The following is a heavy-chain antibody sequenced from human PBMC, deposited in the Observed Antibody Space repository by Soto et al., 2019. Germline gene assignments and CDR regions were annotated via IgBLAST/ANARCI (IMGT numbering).Heavy chain of an antibody. CDR1: GFTFSSYW. J-gene: IGHJ4*02. CDR2: IKQNGSEK. Sequence: GGSLRLSCAASGFTFSSYWMSWVRQAPGKGLEWVANIKQNGSEKYYVDSVKGRFTISRDNAKNSLYLQMNSLRAEDTAVYYCARGTRSILRWQYFDYWGQGTLVTVSS. CDR3: ARGTRSILRWQYFDY. D-gene: IGHD4-17*01. V-gene: IGHV3-7*04.